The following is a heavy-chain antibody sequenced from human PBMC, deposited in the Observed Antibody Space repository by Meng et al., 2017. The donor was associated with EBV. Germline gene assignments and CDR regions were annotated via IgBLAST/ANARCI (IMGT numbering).Heavy chain of an antibody. CDR3: ARDYESSGYQYHPFDY. CDR2: IRSDRVCI. Sequence: GGLVKPWWFISFACAGSGCTFSGLKLSGYREAPGRGVEWISYIRSDRVCIYYADALKGRFTRSRDKCKKTLYLQMNNLRVDDSALYYCARDYESSGYQYHPFDYWGQGTLVTVSS. CDR1: GCTFSGLK. D-gene: IGHD3-22*01. J-gene: IGHJ4*02. V-gene: IGHV3-21*01.